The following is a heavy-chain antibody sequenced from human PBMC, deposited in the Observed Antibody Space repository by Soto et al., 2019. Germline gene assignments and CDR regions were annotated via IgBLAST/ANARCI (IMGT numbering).Heavy chain of an antibody. CDR2: ISYDGSNK. J-gene: IGHJ6*02. CDR3: AAYGVGATIFLDYYYGMDV. V-gene: IGHV3-30-3*01. Sequence: PGGSLRLSCAASGFTFSSYAMHWVRQAPGKGLEWVAVISYDGSNKYYADSVKGRFTISRDNSKNTLYLQMNSLRAEDTAVYYCAAYGVGATIFLDYYYGMDVWGQGTTVTVSS. CDR1: GFTFSSYA. D-gene: IGHD1-26*01.